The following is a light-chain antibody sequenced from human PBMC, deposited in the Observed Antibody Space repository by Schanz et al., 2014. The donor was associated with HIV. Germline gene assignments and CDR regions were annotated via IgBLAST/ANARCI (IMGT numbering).Light chain of an antibody. CDR2: LGGSGTY. J-gene: IGLJ2*01. Sequence: QLVLTQSSSASASLGSSVKLTCTLSSGHRGYIISWPQLQPGKAPRYLMKLGGSGTYNKGSGVPDRFSGSSSGADRYLTISNLQSEDEADYYCETWDDNTYVVFGGGTKLTVL. CDR3: ETWDDNTYVV. CDR1: SGHRGYI. V-gene: IGLV4-60*03.